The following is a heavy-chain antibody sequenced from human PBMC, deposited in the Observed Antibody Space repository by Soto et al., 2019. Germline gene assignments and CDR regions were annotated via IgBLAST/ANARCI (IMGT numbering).Heavy chain of an antibody. V-gene: IGHV4-59*08. Sequence: SETLSLTCTVSGGSISSYYWSWIRQPPGKGLEWIGYIYYSGSTNYNPSLKSRVTISVDTSKNQFSLKLSSVTAADTAVYYCARHSAHDIVVVPAAMDFDYWGQGTLVTVSS. CDR2: IYYSGST. J-gene: IGHJ4*02. CDR1: GGSISSYY. D-gene: IGHD2-2*01. CDR3: ARHSAHDIVVVPAAMDFDY.